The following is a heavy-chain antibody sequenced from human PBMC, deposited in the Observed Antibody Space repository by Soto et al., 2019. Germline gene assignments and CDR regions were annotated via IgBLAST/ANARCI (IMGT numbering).Heavy chain of an antibody. CDR2: INHSGST. Sequence: SETLSLTCAVYVGSFSGYYWSWIRQPPGKGLEWIGEINHSGSTNYNPSLKSRVTISVDTSKNQFSLKLSSVTAADTAVYYCARTPDSSIGYYYYGMDVWGQGTTVTVSS. D-gene: IGHD3-22*01. J-gene: IGHJ6*02. CDR3: ARTPDSSIGYYYYGMDV. CDR1: VGSFSGYY. V-gene: IGHV4-34*01.